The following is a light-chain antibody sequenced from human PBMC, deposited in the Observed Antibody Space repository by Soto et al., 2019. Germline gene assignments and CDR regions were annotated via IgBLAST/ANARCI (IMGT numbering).Light chain of an antibody. CDR3: SSYTSSSRV. J-gene: IGLJ2*01. CDR1: SSDVGGYNY. CDR2: DVS. Sequence: QSALTQPASVSGSPGQSITISCIGTSSDVGGYNYVSWYQQHPGKAPKLMIYDVSNRPSGVSNRFSGSKSGNTASLTISGLQAEDEADYYCSSYTSSSRVFGGGTKVTV. V-gene: IGLV2-14*01.